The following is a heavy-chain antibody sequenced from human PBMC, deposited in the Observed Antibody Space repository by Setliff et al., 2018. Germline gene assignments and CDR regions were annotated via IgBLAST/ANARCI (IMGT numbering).Heavy chain of an antibody. CDR2: IYYSGST. V-gene: IGHV4-39*07. J-gene: IGHJ4*02. CDR1: GGSISSSSYY. D-gene: IGHD3-3*01. Sequence: KPSETLSLTCTVSGGSISSSSYYWGWIRQPPGKGLEWIGSIYYSGSTYYNPSLKSRVTISVDTSKNQFSLTLSSVTAADTAVYYCARRETYYNFWSGYYAYWGQGTLVTVSS. CDR3: ARRETYYNFWSGYYAY.